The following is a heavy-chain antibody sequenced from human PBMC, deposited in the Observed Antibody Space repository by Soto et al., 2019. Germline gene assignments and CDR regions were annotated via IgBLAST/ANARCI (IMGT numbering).Heavy chain of an antibody. J-gene: IGHJ6*02. CDR1: GGSVSSGSYY. D-gene: IGHD4-4*01. V-gene: IGHV4-61*01. CDR3: ARTYCMTTACQAHGIDV. Sequence: QVQLQESGPGLLKPSETLSLTCTVSGGSVSSGSYYWTWIRQPPGKGLEWLGYIYYSGTTNYNPPLKSRITISVDTSGNQFSLKLSSVTAADTAVYFCARTYCMTTACQAHGIDVWGQGTTVTVSS. CDR2: IYYSGTT.